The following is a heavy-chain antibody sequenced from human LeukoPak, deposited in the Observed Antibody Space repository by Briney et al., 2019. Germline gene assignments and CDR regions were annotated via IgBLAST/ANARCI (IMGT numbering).Heavy chain of an antibody. CDR1: GFTFSDYY. Sequence: GGSLRLSCAASGFTFSDYYMSWIRQAPGKGLEWVSYISSSGSTIYYADSVKGRFTISRDNAKDSLYQQMNSLRAEDTAVYYCARGRTWELLERDQPSTYYYYYMDVWGKGTTVTVSS. V-gene: IGHV3-11*01. D-gene: IGHD1-26*01. CDR3: ARGRTWELLERDQPSTYYYYYMDV. J-gene: IGHJ6*03. CDR2: ISSSGSTI.